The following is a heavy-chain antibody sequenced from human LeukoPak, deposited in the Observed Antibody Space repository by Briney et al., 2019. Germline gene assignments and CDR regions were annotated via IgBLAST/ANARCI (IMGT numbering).Heavy chain of an antibody. Sequence: PSETLSLTPSVSGGSLSSYYWSWIPQPPGKGLEWIGYIYYSGSTKYNPSLKSRVTISVDKTKNQFSLRLTSVTAADTAVYYCARDDCSGGSCYYYWGQGTLVTVSS. CDR3: ARDDCSGGSCYYY. D-gene: IGHD2-15*01. CDR1: GGSLSSYY. V-gene: IGHV4-59*01. CDR2: IYYSGST. J-gene: IGHJ4*02.